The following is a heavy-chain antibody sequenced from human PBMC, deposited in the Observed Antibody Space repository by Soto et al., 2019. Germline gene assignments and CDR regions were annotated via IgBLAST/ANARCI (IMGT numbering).Heavy chain of an antibody. Sequence: QVQLVESGGGVVQAGRSLRLSCAVSGFTFSDFGMHWVRQAPGKGLEWVALIWYHGGNEEYADSVKGRFSISRDNSKNTLYLQMDSLRAEDTAVYYCARRGFVKGVCYNSYDMWGQGTMVTVSS. CDR3: ARRGFVKGVCYNSYDM. J-gene: IGHJ3*02. CDR2: IWYHGGNE. CDR1: GFTFSDFG. D-gene: IGHD2-8*01. V-gene: IGHV3-33*03.